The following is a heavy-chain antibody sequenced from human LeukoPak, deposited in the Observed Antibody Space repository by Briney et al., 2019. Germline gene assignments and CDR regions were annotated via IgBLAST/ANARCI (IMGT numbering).Heavy chain of an antibody. Sequence: GGSLRLSCAVSGFTFTDYWMNWVRQAPGKGLEWVASIRQDGSEKTYVDSVKGRFTISRDNLKSTLYLQINSLRVEDTALYYCSKGGPRIDSWGQGTLITVSS. V-gene: IGHV3-7*03. CDR3: SKGGPRIDS. J-gene: IGHJ4*02. CDR2: IRQDGSEK. D-gene: IGHD3/OR15-3a*01. CDR1: GFTFTDYW.